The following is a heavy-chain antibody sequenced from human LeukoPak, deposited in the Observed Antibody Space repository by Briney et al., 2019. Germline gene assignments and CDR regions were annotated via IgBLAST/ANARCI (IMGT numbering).Heavy chain of an antibody. CDR1: GYTFTSYG. CDR3: ARALSRGYSGYDYGLGY. Sequence: GASVKVSCKASGYTFTSYGISWVRQAPGQGLEWMGGIIPIFGTANYAQKFQGRVTMTTETSTSTAYMELRSLRSDDTAVYYCARALSRGYSGYDYGLGYWGQGTLVTVSS. D-gene: IGHD5-12*01. V-gene: IGHV1-18*01. J-gene: IGHJ4*02. CDR2: IIPIFGTA.